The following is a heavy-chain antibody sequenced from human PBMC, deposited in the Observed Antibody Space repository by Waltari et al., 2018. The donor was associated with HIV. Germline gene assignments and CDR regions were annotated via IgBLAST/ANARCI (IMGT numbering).Heavy chain of an antibody. V-gene: IGHV1-2*05. J-gene: IGHJ6*02. CDR3: ARVRGGGMDV. Sequence: ASVKVSCTASGNTFTGYYIHWVRQAPGQGLEWVGRINHNSGDTHYAQKFQGRVTMTRDTSISTGYMELHSLTSDDTGVYFCARVRGGGMDVWGQGTTVTVSS. CDR2: INHNSGDT. D-gene: IGHD5-12*01. CDR1: GNTFTGYY.